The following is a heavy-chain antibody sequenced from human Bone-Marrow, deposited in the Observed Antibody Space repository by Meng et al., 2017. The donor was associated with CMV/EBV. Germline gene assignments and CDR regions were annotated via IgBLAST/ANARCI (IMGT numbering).Heavy chain of an antibody. V-gene: IGHV4-39*07. D-gene: IGHD2-15*01. J-gene: IGHJ5*02. CDR1: TFSSYA. CDR3: ARDGGSGGWFDP. Sequence: TFSSYAMSWVRQAPGKGLEWIGSIYYSGSTYYNPSLKSRVIISVDTSKNQFSLKLSSVTAADTVVYYCARDGGSGGWFDPWGQGTLVTVSS. CDR2: IYYSGST.